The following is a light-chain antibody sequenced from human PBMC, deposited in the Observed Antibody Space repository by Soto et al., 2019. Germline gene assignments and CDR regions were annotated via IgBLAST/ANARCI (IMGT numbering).Light chain of an antibody. CDR3: HQRGGWPAT. CDR1: HSVGIN. V-gene: IGKV3-11*01. J-gene: IGKJ1*01. CDR2: DVS. Sequence: EIVLTQSPATLSLSPGERATLSCRASHSVGINLAWYQQKPGQSPRLLIYDVSNRATGIPARFSGSGAGTDFTLTITRLEPEDFAAYYCHQRGGWPATCGQGTRVEIK.